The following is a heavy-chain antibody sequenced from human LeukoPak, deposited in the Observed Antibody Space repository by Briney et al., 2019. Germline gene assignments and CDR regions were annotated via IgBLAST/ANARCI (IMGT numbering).Heavy chain of an antibody. Sequence: GGSLRLSCAASGFPFSSYEMNWVRQAPGKGLEWVSYISSSGMTKYYAVSVKGRFTMSRDNAKNSLYPQLNSLRAEDTAVYYFARDGRSRGLSHVNFDYWGQGILVTVSS. CDR2: ISSSGMTK. V-gene: IGHV3-48*03. J-gene: IGHJ4*02. CDR3: ARDGRSRGLSHVNFDY. CDR1: GFPFSSYE. D-gene: IGHD3-10*01.